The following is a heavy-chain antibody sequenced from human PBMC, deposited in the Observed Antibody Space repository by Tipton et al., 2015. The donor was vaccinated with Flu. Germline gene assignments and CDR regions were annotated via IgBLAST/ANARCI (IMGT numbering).Heavy chain of an antibody. J-gene: IGHJ4*02. D-gene: IGHD2-21*01. CDR2: IYHDGSA. V-gene: IGHV4-38-2*02. Sequence: LRLSCAVSGYFLSSGYFWAWIRQPPGKGPEWIGSIYHDGSAAYTPSLKSRVTMSVDTSENHFSLKLTSVTAADTAVYYCARDRERASFDHWGQGTLVTVSS. CDR3: ARDRERASFDH. CDR1: GYFLSSGYF.